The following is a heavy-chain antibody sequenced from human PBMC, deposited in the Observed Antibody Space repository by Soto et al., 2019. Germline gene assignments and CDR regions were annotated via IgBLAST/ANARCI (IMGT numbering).Heavy chain of an antibody. J-gene: IGHJ5*02. CDR1: GYTFTSYG. Sequence: QVQLVQSGAEVKKPGASVKVSCKAAGYTFTSYGVSWVRQAPGQALEWMGWISPYNGNTEYAQKLQGRVTMTTDTSTSTAYMELRSLRSDDTAVYYCARDNHDPTRYRGTYYVWFEPWGQGTLVTVSS. CDR3: ARDNHDPTRYRGTYYVWFEP. D-gene: IGHD1-26*01. V-gene: IGHV1-18*01. CDR2: ISPYNGNT.